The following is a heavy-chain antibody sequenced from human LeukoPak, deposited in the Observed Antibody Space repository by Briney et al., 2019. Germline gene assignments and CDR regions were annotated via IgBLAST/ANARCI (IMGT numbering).Heavy chain of an antibody. CDR2: INPSGGST. J-gene: IGHJ4*02. D-gene: IGHD2-15*01. CDR3: ARLDCSGGSCYSGTDY. CDR1: GYAFTSYY. Sequence: ASVKVSCKASGYAFTSYYMHWVRQAPGQGLEWMGVINPSGGSTSYAQKFQGRVTMTRDTSTSTVYMELSSLRSEDTAVYYRARLDCSGGSCYSGTDYWGQGTLVTVSS. V-gene: IGHV1-46*01.